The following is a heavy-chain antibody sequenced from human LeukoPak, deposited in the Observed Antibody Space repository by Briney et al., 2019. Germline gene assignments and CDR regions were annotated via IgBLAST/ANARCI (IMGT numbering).Heavy chain of an antibody. CDR3: ARAGSGWYPGWWAFDI. Sequence: PSETLSLTCTVSGGSISSGGYYWSWIRQPPGKGLEWIGYIYHSGSTYYNPSLKSRVTISVDRSKNQFSLKLSSVTAADTAVYYCARAGSGWYPGWWAFDIWGQGTMVTVSS. CDR1: GGSISSGGYY. D-gene: IGHD6-19*01. J-gene: IGHJ3*02. V-gene: IGHV4-30-2*01. CDR2: IYHSGST.